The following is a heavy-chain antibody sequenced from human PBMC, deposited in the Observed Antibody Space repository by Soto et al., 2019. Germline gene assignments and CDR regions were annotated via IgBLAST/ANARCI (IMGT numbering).Heavy chain of an antibody. CDR1: GYTFSIYD. CDR2: MNPNSGNT. D-gene: IGHD3-3*01. J-gene: IGHJ3*02. Sequence: ASVKVSCKASGYTFSIYDINCVRQATGQGLEWMGWMNPNSGNTGYAQKFQGRVTMTRNTSISTAYMELSSLRSEDTAVYYCARDTTIFGVVIGWEVDAFDIWGQGTMVTVSS. CDR3: ARDTTIFGVVIGWEVDAFDI. V-gene: IGHV1-8*01.